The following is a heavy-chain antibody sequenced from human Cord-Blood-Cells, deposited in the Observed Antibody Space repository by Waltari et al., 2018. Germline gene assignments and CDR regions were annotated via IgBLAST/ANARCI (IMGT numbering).Heavy chain of an antibody. V-gene: IGHV3-30*18. Sequence: QVQLVESGGGVVQPGRSLRLSCAASGFTFSSYCMPWVRQAPGKGLEWVAVISYDGSNKYYADSVKGRFTISRDNSKNTLYLQMNSLRAEDTAVYYCAKCSPSVPCYFDYWGQGTLVTVSS. D-gene: IGHD3-10*01. CDR3: AKCSPSVPCYFDY. J-gene: IGHJ4*02. CDR1: GFTFSSYC. CDR2: ISYDGSNK.